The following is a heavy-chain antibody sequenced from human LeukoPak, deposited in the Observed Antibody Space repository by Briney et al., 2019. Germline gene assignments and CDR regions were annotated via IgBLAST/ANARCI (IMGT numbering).Heavy chain of an antibody. D-gene: IGHD3-22*01. CDR2: INPNSGGT. J-gene: IGHJ4*02. CDR3: ATDLGYYDSSGYPIDY. Sequence: ASVKVSCKASGYTFTGYYMHWVRQAPGQGLEWMGWINPNSGGTNYAQKFQGRVTITRNTSISTAFMELSSLRSEDTAVYYCATDLGYYDSSGYPIDYWGQGTLVTVSS. CDR1: GYTFTGYY. V-gene: IGHV1-2*02.